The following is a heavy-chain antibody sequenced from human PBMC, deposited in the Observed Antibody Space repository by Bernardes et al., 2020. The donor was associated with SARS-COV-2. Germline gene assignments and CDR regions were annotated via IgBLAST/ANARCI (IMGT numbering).Heavy chain of an antibody. J-gene: IGHJ4*02. V-gene: IGHV3-73*01. D-gene: IGHD3-3*01. CDR1: GFTFSDSG. CDR3: ARDPRRGGFLEWLFDY. CDR2: IRSKANSYAT. Sequence: GGSLRLSCAASGFTFSDSGMYWVRQASGKGLEWVGRIRSKANSYATAYAASVKGRFTISRDNSKNTLYLQMNSLRAEDTAVYYCARDPRRGGFLEWLFDYWGQGTLVTVSS.